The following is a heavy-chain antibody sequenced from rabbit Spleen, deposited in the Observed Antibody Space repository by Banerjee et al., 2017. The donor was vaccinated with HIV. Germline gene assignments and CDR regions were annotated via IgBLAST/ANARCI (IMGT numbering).Heavy chain of an antibody. CDR1: GFSFCSSSH. D-gene: IGHD1-1*01. CDR3: ARDTATSFSPYGMDL. V-gene: IGHV1S45*01. J-gene: IGHJ6*01. Sequence: QEQLEESGGDRVKLGASLTFTCTASGFSFCSSSHMCWVPQAPGKGLEWIACIYIAIDGVTHYATWAKGRFTISKTSSTTVTLHMTSLTDADTASYFCARDTATSFSPYGMDLWGQGSLVTVS. CDR2: IYIAIDGVT.